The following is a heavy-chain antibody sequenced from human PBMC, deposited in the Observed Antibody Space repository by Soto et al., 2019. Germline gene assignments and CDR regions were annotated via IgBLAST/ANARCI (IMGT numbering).Heavy chain of an antibody. Sequence: QVQLQQWGAGLLKPSETLSLTCAVYGGSFSGYYWTWIRQPPGTGLEWIGEINHSGSTNYNPSLNSGVTISVDTSKNKFSLKLTSVTAADTAVYYCARDKITGLFDYWGQGTLVTVSS. D-gene: IGHD2-8*02. V-gene: IGHV4-34*01. J-gene: IGHJ4*02. CDR2: INHSGST. CDR3: ARDKITGLFDY. CDR1: GGSFSGYY.